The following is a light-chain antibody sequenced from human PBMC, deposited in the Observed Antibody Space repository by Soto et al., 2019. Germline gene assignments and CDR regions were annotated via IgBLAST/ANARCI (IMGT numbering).Light chain of an antibody. Sequence: DIQMTQSPSTLSASVGDRVTITCRASQSISSWLAWYQQKPGKAPKLLIYKASSLESGVPSRFSGNGSGTEFTLTIRSLQPDDFATYNCQQYNSYPYTFGQGTKLEIK. V-gene: IGKV1-5*03. CDR2: KAS. CDR1: QSISSW. CDR3: QQYNSYPYT. J-gene: IGKJ2*01.